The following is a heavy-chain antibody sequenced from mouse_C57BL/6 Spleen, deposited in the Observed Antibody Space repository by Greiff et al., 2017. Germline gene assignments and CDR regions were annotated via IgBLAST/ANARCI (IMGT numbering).Heavy chain of an antibody. J-gene: IGHJ2*01. D-gene: IGHD1-1*02. CDR3: VRLGTGIDY. Sequence: QGVESGGGLVQPKGSLKLSCAASGFSFNTYAMNWVRQAPGKGLEWVARIRSKSNNYATYYADSVKDRFTISRDDSESMLYLQMNNLKTEDTAMYYCVRLGTGIDYWGQGTTLTVSS. CDR1: GFSFNTYA. CDR2: IRSKSNNYAT. V-gene: IGHV10-1*01.